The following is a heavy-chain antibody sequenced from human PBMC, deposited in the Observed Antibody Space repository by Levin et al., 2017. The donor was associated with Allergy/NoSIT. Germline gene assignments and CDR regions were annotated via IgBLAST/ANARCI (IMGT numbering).Heavy chain of an antibody. Sequence: SETLSLTCTVSGGSISSGGYYWSWIRQHPGKGLEWIGYIYYSGSTYYNPSLKSRVTISVDTSKNQFSLKLSSVTAADTAVYYCARGDIVVVVAAPDAFDIWGQGTMVTVSS. J-gene: IGHJ3*02. D-gene: IGHD2-15*01. CDR2: IYYSGST. V-gene: IGHV4-31*03. CDR1: GGSISSGGYY. CDR3: ARGDIVVVVAAPDAFDI.